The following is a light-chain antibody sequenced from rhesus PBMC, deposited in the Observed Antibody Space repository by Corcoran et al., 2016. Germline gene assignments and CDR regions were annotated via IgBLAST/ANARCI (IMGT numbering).Light chain of an antibody. J-gene: IGKJ3*01. V-gene: IGKV1-74*01. CDR1: ANVNNY. Sequence: DIQMTQSPSSLSASVGDRVTITCRASANVNNYLNWYQQKPGKAPKLLIYKASTLQNGVPSRFSGSGSGTDYTFSLKSLKPEDVAICCCQHAYGTPFTFGPGTKLDIE. CDR3: QHAYGTPFT. CDR2: KAS.